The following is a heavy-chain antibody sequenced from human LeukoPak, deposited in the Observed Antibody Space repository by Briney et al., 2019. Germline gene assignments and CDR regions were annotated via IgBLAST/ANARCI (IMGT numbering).Heavy chain of an antibody. Sequence: PGGSLRLSCAASGFTSSSYAMHWVRQAPGKGLEWVAVISYDGSNKYYADSVKGRFTISRDNSKNTLYLQMNSLRAEDTAVYYCARLITMVRGVLFDYWGQGTLVTVSS. J-gene: IGHJ4*02. CDR1: GFTSSSYA. CDR2: ISYDGSNK. V-gene: IGHV3-30-3*01. D-gene: IGHD3-10*01. CDR3: ARLITMVRGVLFDY.